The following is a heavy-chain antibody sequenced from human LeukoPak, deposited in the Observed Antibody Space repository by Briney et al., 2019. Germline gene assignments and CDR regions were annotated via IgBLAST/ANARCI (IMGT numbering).Heavy chain of an antibody. CDR3: ARVMWPGDSSGYYFDY. Sequence: GSSVKVSCKASGGTFSSYAISWVRQAPGQGLEWMGRINPNSGGTNYAQKFQGRVTMTRDTSISTAYMELSRLRSDDTAVYYCARVMWPGDSSGYYFDYWGQGTLVTVSS. J-gene: IGHJ4*02. D-gene: IGHD3-22*01. CDR2: INPNSGGT. V-gene: IGHV1-2*06. CDR1: GGTFSSYA.